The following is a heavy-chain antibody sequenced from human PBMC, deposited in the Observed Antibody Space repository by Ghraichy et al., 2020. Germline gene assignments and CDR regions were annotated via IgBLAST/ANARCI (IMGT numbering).Heavy chain of an antibody. V-gene: IGHV3-48*02. Sequence: GGSLRLSCAASGFTFSSYSMNWVRQAPGKGLEWVSYISSSSSTIYYADSVKGRFTISRDNAKNSLYLQMNSLRDEDTSVYYCARDTVVGATSAAPDYWVQGTLVTVSS. J-gene: IGHJ4*02. CDR2: ISSSSSTI. CDR3: ARDTVVGATSAAPDY. D-gene: IGHD2-15*01. CDR1: GFTFSSYS.